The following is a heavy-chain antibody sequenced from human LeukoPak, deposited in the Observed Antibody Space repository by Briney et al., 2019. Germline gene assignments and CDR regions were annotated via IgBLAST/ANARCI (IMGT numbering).Heavy chain of an antibody. J-gene: IGHJ4*02. CDR3: ARGVGQTTGTTGGYYFDF. V-gene: IGHV1-18*01. D-gene: IGHD1-1*01. Sequence: GSVRVSCKASGYTFTNYGITWVRQAPGQGLEWMGWISAYNGNTNYAQKFQGRVTMTTDTSTTTAYMELRSLRSDDTAVYYCARGVGQTTGTTGGYYFDFWGQRPLVPVSS. CDR1: GYTFTNYG. CDR2: ISAYNGNT.